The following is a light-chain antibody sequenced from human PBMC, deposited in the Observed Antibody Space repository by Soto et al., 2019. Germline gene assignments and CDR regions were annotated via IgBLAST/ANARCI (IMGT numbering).Light chain of an antibody. CDR3: GTWDSSLSASYV. CDR2: ENN. CDR1: SSNIGNNY. V-gene: IGLV1-51*02. Sequence: QSVLTQPPSVSAAPGQTVTISCSGSSSNIGNNYVSWYQQLPGTAPKLLIYENNKRPSGIPDRFSCSKSGTSATLGITGLQTGDEADYYCGTWDSSLSASYVFGTGTKVTVL. J-gene: IGLJ1*01.